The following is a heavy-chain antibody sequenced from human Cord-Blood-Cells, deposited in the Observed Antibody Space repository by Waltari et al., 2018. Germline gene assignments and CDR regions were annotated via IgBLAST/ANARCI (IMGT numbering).Heavy chain of an antibody. V-gene: IGHV4-34*01. D-gene: IGHD6-6*01. Sequence: QVQLQQWGAGLLKPSATLSLTCAVYGGSFSGYSWTWIRQPPGKGLEWIGEINHSGSTNYNPSLKSRVTISVDTSKNQFSLKLSSVTAADTAVYYCARLIRQLVDYWGQGTLVTVSS. CDR3: ARLIRQLVDY. J-gene: IGHJ4*02. CDR1: GGSFSGYS. CDR2: INHSGST.